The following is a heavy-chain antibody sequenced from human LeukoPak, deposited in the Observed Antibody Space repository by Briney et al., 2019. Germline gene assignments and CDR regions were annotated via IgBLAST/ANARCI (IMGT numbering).Heavy chain of an antibody. D-gene: IGHD3-22*01. J-gene: IGHJ4*02. CDR2: IIPIFGTA. CDR3: AGKEYLYYYDSSGYYLD. CDR1: GGTFSSYA. Sequence: SVKVSCKASGGTFSSYAISWVRQAPGQGLEWMGGIIPIFGTANYAQKFQGRVTITADESTSTAYMELSSLRSEDTAVYYCAGKEYLYYYDSSGYYLDWGQGTLVTVSS. V-gene: IGHV1-69*13.